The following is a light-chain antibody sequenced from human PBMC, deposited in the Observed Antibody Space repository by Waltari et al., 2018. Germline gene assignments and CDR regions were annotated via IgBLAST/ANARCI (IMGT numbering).Light chain of an antibody. CDR3: QSYDSSLTAWV. CDR2: VNT. J-gene: IGLJ3*02. CDR1: SSKLGAGYD. Sequence: QSVLTQPPSVSGAPGQRATISCTGSSSKLGAGYDVHWYQQLPGPPPKLLINVNTNRPSGVPDRISASKSGTSASLAITGLQAEDEADYYCQSYDSSLTAWVFGGGTKLTVL. V-gene: IGLV1-40*01.